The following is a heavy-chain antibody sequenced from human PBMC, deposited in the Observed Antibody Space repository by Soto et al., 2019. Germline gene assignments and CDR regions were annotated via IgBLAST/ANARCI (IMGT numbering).Heavy chain of an antibody. V-gene: IGHV1-18*01. Sequence: QVQLVQSGPEMKMPGASVKVSCKGFGYSFMKYGINWVRQAPGQGLEWVGWISPYSGYTHSAQKFYGRLTLTTDTAAATAYMELSVLRSVDTAVYYCAREATVLIPAAQPSRFDSWGQGTLVTVSS. CDR1: GYSFMKYG. CDR2: ISPYSGYT. D-gene: IGHD2-2*01. CDR3: AREATVLIPAAQPSRFDS. J-gene: IGHJ4*02.